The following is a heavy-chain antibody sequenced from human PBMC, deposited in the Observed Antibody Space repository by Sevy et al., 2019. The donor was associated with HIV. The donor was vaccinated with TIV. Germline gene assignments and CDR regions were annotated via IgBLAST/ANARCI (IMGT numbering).Heavy chain of an antibody. J-gene: IGHJ5*01. D-gene: IGHD2-21*02. CDR3: ARGIVVVTAHNWFDS. Sequence: ASVKVSCKASGYTFTSYDINWVRQATGQGLEWMGWMNPNSGNTGYAQKFQGRVTMTRNTSISTAYMELSSLRSEDTAVYYCARGIVVVTAHNWFDSWGEGTVVTVSA. V-gene: IGHV1-8*01. CDR2: MNPNSGNT. CDR1: GYTFTSYD.